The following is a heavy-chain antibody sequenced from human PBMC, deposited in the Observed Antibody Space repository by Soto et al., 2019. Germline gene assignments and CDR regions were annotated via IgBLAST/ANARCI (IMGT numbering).Heavy chain of an antibody. CDR1: GFTFSSYG. V-gene: IGHV3-33*01. D-gene: IGHD6-13*01. CDR3: ARGVSRGMDV. CDR2: IWYDGSNK. Sequence: GGYLRLSCAASGFTFSSYGMHWVRQAPGKGLEWVAGIWYDGSNKYYADSVKGRFTSSRDNSKNTLYLQMNSLRAEDTAVYCCARGVSRGMDVWGQGTTVPVSS. J-gene: IGHJ6*02.